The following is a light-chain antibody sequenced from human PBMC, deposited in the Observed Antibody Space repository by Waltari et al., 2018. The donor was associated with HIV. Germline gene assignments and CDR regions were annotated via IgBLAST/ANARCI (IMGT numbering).Light chain of an antibody. CDR3: MQVLQTPIT. V-gene: IGKV2-28*01. CDR2: LAS. CDR1: QSRLHSNGYNS. Sequence: DIVMTQSPLSLPVTPGEPASISCRSSQSRLHSNGYNSVDWYLQKPGQSPKLLIYLASNRASGVPDRFSGSASGTDFTLRISRVEAEDVWVYYCMQVLQTPITFGQGTRLEIK. J-gene: IGKJ5*01.